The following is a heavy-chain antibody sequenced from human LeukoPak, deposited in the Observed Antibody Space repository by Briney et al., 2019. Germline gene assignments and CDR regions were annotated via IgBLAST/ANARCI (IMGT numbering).Heavy chain of an antibody. J-gene: IGHJ4*02. CDR3: ARDPVYSGSYGWDY. CDR2: INPNSGGT. D-gene: IGHD1-26*01. CDR1: GYTFTGYY. Sequence: ASVKVSCKASGYTFTGYYMHWVRQAPGQGLEWMGWINPNSGGTNYAQKFQGRVTMTRDTSISTAYMELSRLRSDDTAVYYCARDPVYSGSYGWDYWGQGTLVTVSS. V-gene: IGHV1-2*02.